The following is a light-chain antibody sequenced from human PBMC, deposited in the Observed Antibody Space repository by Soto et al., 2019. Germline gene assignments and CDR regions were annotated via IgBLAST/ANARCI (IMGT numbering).Light chain of an antibody. CDR2: GNN. J-gene: IGLJ3*02. CDR1: SSKIGAGND. CDR3: QSYDRSLSGTV. Sequence: QSVLTQPPSVSGAPGQRVTISCTGSSSKIGAGNDVNWYKQLPGTAPKLLIFGNNNRPSGVPDRFSGSKFGPSASLAITGLQDDDEADYYCQSYDRSLSGTVLGGGTKLTVL. V-gene: IGLV1-40*01.